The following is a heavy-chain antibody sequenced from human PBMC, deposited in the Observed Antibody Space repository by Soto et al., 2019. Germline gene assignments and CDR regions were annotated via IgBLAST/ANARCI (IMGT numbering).Heavy chain of an antibody. CDR1: GGSISSSSYY. CDR2: IYYSGST. V-gene: IGHV4-39*07. D-gene: IGHD2-21*01. Sequence: SETLSLTCTVSGGSISSSSYYWGWIRQPPGKGLEWIGSIYYSGSTNDNPSLTSRVTISVDTSKNQFSLKLSSVTAAETAVYYCARASILGGFDYWGQGTLVTVSS. CDR3: ARASILGGFDY. J-gene: IGHJ4*02.